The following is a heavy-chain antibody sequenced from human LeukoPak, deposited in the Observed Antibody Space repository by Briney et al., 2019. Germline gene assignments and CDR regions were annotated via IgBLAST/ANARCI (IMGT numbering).Heavy chain of an antibody. D-gene: IGHD6-13*01. J-gene: IGHJ4*02. CDR1: GFTFSNYA. Sequence: GRSLRLSCTASGFTFSNYAMSWVRQAPGKGLEWVSATTSSGGSTYYADSVKGRFTISRDNSKNTLFLQMNSLRAEDTAVHYCAKGIAATGVGTFDYWGQGTLVTVSS. CDR3: AKGIAATGVGTFDY. CDR2: TTSSGGST. V-gene: IGHV3-23*01.